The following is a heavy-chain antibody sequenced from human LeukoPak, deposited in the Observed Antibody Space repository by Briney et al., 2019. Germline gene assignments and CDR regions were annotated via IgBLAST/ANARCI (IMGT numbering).Heavy chain of an antibody. CDR3: AKFTGMVTFDM. D-gene: IGHD1-1*01. V-gene: IGHV3-23*01. CDR2: MSDSGLSR. J-gene: IGHJ3*02. Sequence: GGSLRLSCEASGFTFSSDAMSWVRQAPGKGLEWVSGMSDSGLSRFYADSVKGRFTISRDNSKNTLFLHMDSLRVEDTAVYYCAKFTGMVTFDMWGQGTMVTVSS. CDR1: GFTFSSDA.